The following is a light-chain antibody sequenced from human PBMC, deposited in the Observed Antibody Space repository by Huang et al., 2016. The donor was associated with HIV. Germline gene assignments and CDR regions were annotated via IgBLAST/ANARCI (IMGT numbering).Light chain of an antibody. V-gene: IGKV3-15*01. CDR1: QSVRDN. CDR3: QQYYSWPRT. Sequence: EIVMTQSPVTLSVSPGGRATLSCWASQSVRDNLAWFHKKPGQAPRLLVRGSSTRATGVPARFSGSGSGTGFTLTITSLQSEEYAVYYCQQYYSWPRTFGPGTRVE. J-gene: IGKJ1*01. CDR2: GSS.